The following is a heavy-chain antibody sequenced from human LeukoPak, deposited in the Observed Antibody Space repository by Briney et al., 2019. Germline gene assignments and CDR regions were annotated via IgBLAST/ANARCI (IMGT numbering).Heavy chain of an antibody. Sequence: SETLSLTCTVSGGSISSGSYYWSWIRQAAGKGLEWIGRIYTSGSINYNPSLKSRVTISVDTSKNQFSLKLSSVTAADTAVYYCARASTLHGTWVDYWGQGTLVTVSS. V-gene: IGHV4-61*02. CDR3: ARASTLHGTWVDY. D-gene: IGHD1-1*01. CDR1: GGSISSGSYY. CDR2: IYTSGSI. J-gene: IGHJ4*02.